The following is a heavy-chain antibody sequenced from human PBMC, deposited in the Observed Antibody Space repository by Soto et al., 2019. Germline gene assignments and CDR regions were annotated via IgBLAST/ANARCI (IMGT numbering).Heavy chain of an antibody. Sequence: QVQLVESGGGVVQPGRSLRLSCAASGFTFSSYGMHWVRQAPGKGLEWVAVISYDGSNKYYADSVKGRFTISRDNSKNTLYLQMNSLRAEDTAVYYCAKDREYSSSWSSFDYWGQGTLVTVSS. D-gene: IGHD6-13*01. CDR3: AKDREYSSSWSSFDY. J-gene: IGHJ4*02. CDR1: GFTFSSYG. V-gene: IGHV3-30*18. CDR2: ISYDGSNK.